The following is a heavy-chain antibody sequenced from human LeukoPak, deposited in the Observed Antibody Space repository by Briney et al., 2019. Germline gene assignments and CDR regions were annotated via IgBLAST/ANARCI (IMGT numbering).Heavy chain of an antibody. D-gene: IGHD6-13*01. V-gene: IGHV1-69*02. Sequence: GASVKVPCKASGGTVSSYTINWVRQAPGQGLEWMGRIIPKLGIANYAQKVQGRVTITADKSTSTAYMELSSLRSEDTAVYYCAGSIAAAYSPFDDWGQGTQVTVSS. J-gene: IGHJ4*02. CDR1: GGTVSSYT. CDR3: AGSIAAAYSPFDD. CDR2: IIPKLGIA.